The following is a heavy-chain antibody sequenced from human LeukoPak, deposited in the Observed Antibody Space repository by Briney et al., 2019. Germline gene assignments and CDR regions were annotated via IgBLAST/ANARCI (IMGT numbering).Heavy chain of an antibody. Sequence: PGRSLRLSCAASGFTFDDYAMHWVRQAPGKGLEWVSGISWNSGSIGYADSVKGRFTISRDNAKNSLYLQMNSLRAEDTALYYCAKDGSRYSSSLGYMDVWGKGTTVTVSS. V-gene: IGHV3-9*01. J-gene: IGHJ6*03. D-gene: IGHD6-13*01. CDR1: GFTFDDYA. CDR3: AKDGSRYSSSLGYMDV. CDR2: ISWNSGSI.